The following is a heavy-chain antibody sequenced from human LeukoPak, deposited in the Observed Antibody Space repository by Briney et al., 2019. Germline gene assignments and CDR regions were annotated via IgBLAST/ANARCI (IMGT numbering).Heavy chain of an antibody. V-gene: IGHV4-59*01. CDR1: GGSIISYY. Sequence: SETLSLTCTVSGGSIISYYWSWIRQTPGKGLEWIGHTYYIGSTSYNPSLKSRVTMSVDTSKNQFSLKVTSVTAADTAVYYCARGRTWFDPWGQGTLVTVSS. CDR3: ARGRTWFDP. CDR2: TYYIGST. J-gene: IGHJ5*02.